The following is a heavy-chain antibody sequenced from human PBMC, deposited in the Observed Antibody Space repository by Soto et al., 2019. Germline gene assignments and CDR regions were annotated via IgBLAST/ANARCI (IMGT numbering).Heavy chain of an antibody. J-gene: IGHJ5*02. D-gene: IGHD3-22*01. CDR2: IYYSGST. V-gene: IGHV4-59*08. CDR1: GGSISSYY. CDR3: ASTYYYDSSGYFSFWFDP. Sequence: PSETLSLTCTVSGGSISSYYWSWIRQPPGKGLEWIGYIYYSGSTNYNPSLKSRVTISVDTSKNQFSLKLSSVTAADTAVYYCASTYYYDSSGYFSFWFDPWGQGTLVTVSS.